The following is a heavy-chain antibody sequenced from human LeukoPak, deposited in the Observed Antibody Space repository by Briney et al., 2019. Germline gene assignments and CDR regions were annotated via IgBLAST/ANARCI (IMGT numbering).Heavy chain of an antibody. V-gene: IGHV4-34*01. Sequence: SETLPLTCAVYGGSFSGYYWSWIRQPPGKGLEWIGEINHSGSTNYNPSLKSRVTISVDTSKNQFSLKLSSVTAADTAVYYCARASKSRGFYYYYGMDVWGKGTTVTVSS. CDR3: ARASKSRGFYYYYGMDV. CDR1: GGSFSGYY. D-gene: IGHD3-10*01. J-gene: IGHJ6*04. CDR2: INHSGST.